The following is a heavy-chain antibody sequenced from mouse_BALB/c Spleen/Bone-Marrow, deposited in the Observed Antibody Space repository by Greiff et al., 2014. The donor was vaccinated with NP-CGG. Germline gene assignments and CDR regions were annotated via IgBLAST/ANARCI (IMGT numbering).Heavy chain of an antibody. CDR3: ARGDTTATHWYFDV. D-gene: IGHD1-2*01. J-gene: IGHJ1*01. CDR1: GYSFTGYY. V-gene: IGHV1S34*01. CDR2: ISCYNGAT. Sequence: LVKTGASVKISCKASGYSFTGYYMHWVKQSHGKSLEWIGYISCYNGATSHNQKFKGKATFTVDTPSSTACMQFNSLTSEDSAVYYCARGDTTATHWYFDVWGAGTTVTVSS.